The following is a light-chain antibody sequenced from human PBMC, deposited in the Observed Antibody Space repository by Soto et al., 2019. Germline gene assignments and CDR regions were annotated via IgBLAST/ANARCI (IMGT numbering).Light chain of an antibody. V-gene: IGLV2-8*01. CDR2: EVS. Sequence: QSALTQPPSASGSPGQSVTISCTGTSSDVGGYKYVSWYQQHPGKAPKLMIYEVSKRPSGVPDRFSGSKSANTASLTVSGLQAEDEADYYCSSYAGSNTFVFGTGTKVTVL. CDR1: SSDVGGYKY. CDR3: SSYAGSNTFV. J-gene: IGLJ1*01.